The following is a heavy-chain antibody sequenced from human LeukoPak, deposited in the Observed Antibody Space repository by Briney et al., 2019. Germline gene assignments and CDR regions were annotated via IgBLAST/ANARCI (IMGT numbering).Heavy chain of an antibody. J-gene: IGHJ3*02. V-gene: IGHV1-69*02. CDR2: IIPILGIA. CDR1: GGTFSSYT. Sequence: SVKVSCKASGGTFSSYTISWVRQAPGQGLEWMGRIIPILGIANYAQKFQGRVTITADKSTSTAYMELSSLRSEDTAAYYCARGRRELDAFDIWGQGTMVTVSS. D-gene: IGHD1-26*01. CDR3: ARGRRELDAFDI.